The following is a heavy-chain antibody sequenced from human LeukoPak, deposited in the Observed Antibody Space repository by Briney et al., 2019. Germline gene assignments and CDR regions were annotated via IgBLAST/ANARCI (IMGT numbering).Heavy chain of an antibody. J-gene: IGHJ2*01. CDR1: GFTFTSSA. CDR2: IVVGSGNT. V-gene: IGHV1-58*02. CDR3: AANCGGDFVKFDL. Sequence: SVKVSCKASGFTFTSSAMQWVRQARGQRLEWIGWIVVGSGNTNYAQKFQERVTITRDMSTSAAYMELSSLRSEDTAVYYCAANCGGDFVKFDLWGRGTLVTVSS. D-gene: IGHD2-21*02.